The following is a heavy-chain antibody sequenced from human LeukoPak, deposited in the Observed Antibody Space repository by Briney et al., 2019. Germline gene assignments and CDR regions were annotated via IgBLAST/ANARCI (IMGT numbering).Heavy chain of an antibody. D-gene: IGHD6-19*01. CDR2: IYSSESI. CDR3: ARDFRGIAVAGDY. CDR1: GGSISSYY. V-gene: IGHV4-4*07. Sequence: SETLSLTCTVSGGSISSYYWNWIRQPAGKGLEWIGRIYSSESINYNPSLKSRVTMSVDTSKNQFSLGLSSVTAADTAVYYCARDFRGIAVAGDYWGQGTLVTVSS. J-gene: IGHJ4*02.